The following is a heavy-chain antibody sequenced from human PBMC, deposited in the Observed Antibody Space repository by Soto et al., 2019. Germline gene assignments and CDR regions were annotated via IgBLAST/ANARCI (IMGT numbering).Heavy chain of an antibody. Sequence: SETLSLTCGVYGGSFSGYYWSWIRQPPGKGLEWIGEINNSGITNYNPSLKSRVTISLDTSKNQFSLKLSSVTAADTAVYYCARYYDFWSGYYYMDVWGKGTTVTVSS. D-gene: IGHD3-3*01. J-gene: IGHJ6*03. V-gene: IGHV4-34*01. CDR3: ARYYDFWSGYYYMDV. CDR1: GGSFSGYY. CDR2: INNSGIT.